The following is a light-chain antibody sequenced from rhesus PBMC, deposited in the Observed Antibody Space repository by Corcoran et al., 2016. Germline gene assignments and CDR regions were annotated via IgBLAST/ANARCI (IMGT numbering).Light chain of an antibody. J-gene: IGLJ6*01. CDR3: LLYYGGGDV. CDR1: AGPVASGNY. V-gene: IGLV7-71*01. Sequence: QAVVTQEPSLTVSPGGTVTLTCGSSAGPVASGNYPNWFQQKPGQVPRGLIYNTNGKHSWTPARFSGSLAGGKAALTLSDAQPEDEADYYCLLYYGGGDVFGSGTKLTVL. CDR2: NTN.